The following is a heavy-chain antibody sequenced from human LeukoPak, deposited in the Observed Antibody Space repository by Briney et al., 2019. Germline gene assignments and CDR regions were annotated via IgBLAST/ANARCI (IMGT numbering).Heavy chain of an antibody. D-gene: IGHD5-24*01. Sequence: GGSLRLSCAGSGFTFDDYAMHWVRQVPGKGLEWLSFISWDGTDTYHADAVKGRFTISRDKSKNSLYLEMNNLRVEDTALYYCTKQGRHGYNSRFFDLWGRGTLVTVSS. CDR3: TKQGRHGYNSRFFDL. CDR2: ISWDGTDT. J-gene: IGHJ2*01. V-gene: IGHV3-43D*03. CDR1: GFTFDDYA.